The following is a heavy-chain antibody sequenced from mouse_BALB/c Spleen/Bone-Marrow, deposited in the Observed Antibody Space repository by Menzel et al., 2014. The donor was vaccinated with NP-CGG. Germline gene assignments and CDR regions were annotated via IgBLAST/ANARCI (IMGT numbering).Heavy chain of an antibody. Sequence: VRLKQSGPELMKPVASVKISCKASGYSFSSYYMHWVKQSHGKSLEWIGYIDPFNGGTSYNQKFKGKATLTVDKSSSTAYMHLSSLTSEDSAVYYCAREGIYYYGSGYFDVWGAGTTVTVSS. CDR3: AREGIYYYGSGYFDV. V-gene: IGHV1S135*01. D-gene: IGHD1-1*01. CDR2: IDPFNGGT. CDR1: GYSFSSYY. J-gene: IGHJ1*01.